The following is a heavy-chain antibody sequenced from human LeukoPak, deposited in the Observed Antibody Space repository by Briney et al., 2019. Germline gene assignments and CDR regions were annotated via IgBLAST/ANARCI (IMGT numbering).Heavy chain of an antibody. CDR1: GFTFSVYS. CDR3: ASLVVPAAHDAFDI. CDR2: INWNGGST. D-gene: IGHD2-2*01. Sequence: QPGGSLRLSCAASGFTFSVYSMNWVRQAPGKGLEWVSGINWNGGSTGYADSVKGRFTISRDNAKNSLYLQMNSLRAEDTALYYCASLVVPAAHDAFDIWGQGTMVTVSS. J-gene: IGHJ3*02. V-gene: IGHV3-20*04.